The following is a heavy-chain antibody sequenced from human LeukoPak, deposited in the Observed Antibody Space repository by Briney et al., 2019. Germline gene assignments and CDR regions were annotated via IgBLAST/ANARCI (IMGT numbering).Heavy chain of an antibody. CDR2: ISWNSGSI. CDR1: GFTFDDYA. CDR3: AKGGPEYDSSRYYDY. Sequence: GRSLRLSCAASGFTFDDYAMHWVRQAPGKGLEWVSGISWNSGSIGYADSVKGRFTISRDNAKNSLYLQMNSLRAEDTALYYCAKGGPEYDSSRYYDYWGQGTLVTVSS. J-gene: IGHJ4*02. V-gene: IGHV3-9*01. D-gene: IGHD3-22*01.